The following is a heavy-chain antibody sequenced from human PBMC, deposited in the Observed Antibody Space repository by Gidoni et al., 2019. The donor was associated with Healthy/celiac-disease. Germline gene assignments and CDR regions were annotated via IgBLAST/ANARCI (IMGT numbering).Heavy chain of an antibody. J-gene: IGHJ5*02. CDR2: INPNSGGT. Sequence: AEVKKPGASVKVSCKASGYTFTGYYLHWVRQAPGKGLEWMGWINPNSGGTNYAQKFQGRVTMTRDTSISTAYMELSRLRSDDTAVYYCARAGITIFGVVGVGYNWFDPWGQGTLVTVSS. V-gene: IGHV1-2*02. D-gene: IGHD3-3*01. CDR3: ARAGITIFGVVGVGYNWFDP. CDR1: GYTFTGYY.